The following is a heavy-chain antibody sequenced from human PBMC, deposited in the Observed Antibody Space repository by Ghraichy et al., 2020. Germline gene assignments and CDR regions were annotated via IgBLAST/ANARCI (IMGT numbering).Heavy chain of an antibody. CDR2: ISSSSSYI. CDR3: ARELGDILTGSFDY. D-gene: IGHD3-9*01. Sequence: GESLNISCAASGFTFSSYSMIWVRQAPGKGLEWVSSISSSSSYIYYADSVKGRFTISRDNAKNSLYLQMNSLRAEDTAVYYCARELGDILTGSFDYWGQGTLVTVSS. V-gene: IGHV3-21*01. CDR1: GFTFSSYS. J-gene: IGHJ4*02.